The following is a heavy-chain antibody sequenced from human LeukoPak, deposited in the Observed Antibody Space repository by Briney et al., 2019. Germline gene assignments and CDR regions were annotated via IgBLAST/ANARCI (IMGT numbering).Heavy chain of an antibody. Sequence: GGSLRLSCAASGFTFSSYAMSWVRQAPGKGLEWASAISGSGGSTYYADSVKGRFTISRDNSKNTLYLQMNSLRAEDTAVYYCAKVAVAYCGGDCYTEFDYWGQGTLVTVSS. D-gene: IGHD2-21*01. CDR1: GFTFSSYA. CDR3: AKVAVAYCGGDCYTEFDY. CDR2: ISGSGGST. J-gene: IGHJ4*02. V-gene: IGHV3-23*01.